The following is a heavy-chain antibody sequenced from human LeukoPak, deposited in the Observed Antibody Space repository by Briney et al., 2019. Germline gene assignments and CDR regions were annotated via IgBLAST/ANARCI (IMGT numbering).Heavy chain of an antibody. CDR3: ARDGGSGWYRDAFDI. CDR2: IWYDGSNK. CDR1: GFTFSSYG. V-gene: IGHV3-33*01. Sequence: AGGSLRLSCAASGFTFSSYGMHWVRQAPGKGLEWVAVIWYDGSNKYYADSVKGRFTISRDNSKNTLYLQMNSLRAEDTAVYYCARDGGSGWYRDAFDIWGQGTMVTASS. D-gene: IGHD6-19*01. J-gene: IGHJ3*02.